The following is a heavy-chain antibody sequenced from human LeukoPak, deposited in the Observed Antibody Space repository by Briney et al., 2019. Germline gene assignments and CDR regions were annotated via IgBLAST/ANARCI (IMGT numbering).Heavy chain of an antibody. D-gene: IGHD3-22*01. Sequence: GGSLRLSCAASGFIFSTHSMNWVRQTPGKGLEWISYISGSSGSIYYADSVKGRFAISRDNAKNSLYLQMNSLRDEDTAVYYCVTESTGYHDRSGYFGYFHHWGQGTLVTVSS. CDR2: ISGSSGSI. J-gene: IGHJ1*01. CDR3: VTESTGYHDRSGYFGYFHH. CDR1: GFIFSTHS. V-gene: IGHV3-48*02.